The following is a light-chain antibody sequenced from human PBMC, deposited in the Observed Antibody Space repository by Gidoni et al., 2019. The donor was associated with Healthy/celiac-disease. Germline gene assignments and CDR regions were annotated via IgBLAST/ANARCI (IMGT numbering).Light chain of an antibody. CDR2: DVS. CDR1: SSDVGGYNY. J-gene: IGLJ2*01. CDR3: SSYTSSSTLVV. V-gene: IGLV2-14*01. Sequence: QSALTQPASVSGSPGQSITISCTGTSSDVGGYNYVSWYPQDPGKAPKLMIYDVSNRPSGVSNRFSGSKSGNTASLTISGLQAEDEADYYCSSYTSSSTLVVFGGGTKLTVL.